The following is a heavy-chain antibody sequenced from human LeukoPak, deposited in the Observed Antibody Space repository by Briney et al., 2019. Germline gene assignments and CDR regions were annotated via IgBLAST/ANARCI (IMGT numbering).Heavy chain of an antibody. CDR2: IYTSGST. Sequence: SETLSLTCTVSGGSISSYYWSWIRQPAGKGLEWIGRIYTSGSTYYNPSLKSRVTISVDTSKNQFSLKLSSVTAADTAVYYCASTQRRYYDSSGYYYDAFDIWGQGTMVTVSS. D-gene: IGHD3-22*01. CDR3: ASTQRRYYDSSGYYYDAFDI. CDR1: GGSISSYY. V-gene: IGHV4-4*07. J-gene: IGHJ3*02.